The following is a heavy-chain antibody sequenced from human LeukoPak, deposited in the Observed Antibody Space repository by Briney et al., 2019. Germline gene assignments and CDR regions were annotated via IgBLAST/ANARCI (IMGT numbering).Heavy chain of an antibody. V-gene: IGHV3-23*01. CDR1: GFTFSSYA. CDR3: AKADITMVRKKSCYDSSGPPYYFDY. J-gene: IGHJ4*02. D-gene: IGHD3-10*01. Sequence: GGSLRLSCAASGFTFSSYAMNWVRQAPGKGLEWVSGISGSGGSTYYADSVKGRFTISRDNSKNTLYLQMNSLRAEDTAVYYCAKADITMVRKKSCYDSSGPPYYFDYWGQGTLVTVSS. CDR2: ISGSGGST.